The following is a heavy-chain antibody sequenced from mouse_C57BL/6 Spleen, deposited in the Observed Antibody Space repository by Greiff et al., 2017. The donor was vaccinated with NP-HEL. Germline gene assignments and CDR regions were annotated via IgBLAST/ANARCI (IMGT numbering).Heavy chain of an antibody. CDR3: ARNDGYSLYYFDY. Sequence: QVQLQQPGAELVKPGASVKLSCKASGYTFTSYWMHWVKQRPGQGLEWIGMIHPNSGSTNYNEKYKSKATLTVDKSSITAYMQLSSLTSEDSAVYYCARNDGYSLYYFDYWGQGTTLTVSS. CDR1: GYTFTSYW. V-gene: IGHV1-64*01. CDR2: IHPNSGST. J-gene: IGHJ2*01. D-gene: IGHD2-3*01.